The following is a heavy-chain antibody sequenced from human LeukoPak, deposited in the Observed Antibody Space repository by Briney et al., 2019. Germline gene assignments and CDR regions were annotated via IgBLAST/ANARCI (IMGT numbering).Heavy chain of an antibody. CDR2: ISDSGGRA. Sequence: GGSLRLSCAASGFTFSRFAMGRVRQAPGKGLEWVSIISDSGGRAYYADSVRGRFTISRDNSKNTLYLQMNSLRAEDTALYYCAKRLAAVGAVDYWGQGTLVTVSS. CDR3: AKRLAAVGAVDY. D-gene: IGHD6-13*01. V-gene: IGHV3-23*01. CDR1: GFTFSRFA. J-gene: IGHJ4*02.